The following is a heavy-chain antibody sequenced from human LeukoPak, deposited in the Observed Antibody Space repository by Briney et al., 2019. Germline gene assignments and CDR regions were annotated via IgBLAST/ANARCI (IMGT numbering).Heavy chain of an antibody. V-gene: IGHV4-4*07. CDR1: GGSISSYY. Sequence: SETLSLTCTVSGGSISSYYWSWIRQPAGKGLKWIGRIFSSGSTNYNPSLKSRVTMSVDTSKNQFSLKLSSVTAADTAEYFCARESRRSYCNEYWGQGTLVTVSS. J-gene: IGHJ4*02. D-gene: IGHD2-2*01. CDR3: ARESRRSYCNEY. CDR2: IFSSGST.